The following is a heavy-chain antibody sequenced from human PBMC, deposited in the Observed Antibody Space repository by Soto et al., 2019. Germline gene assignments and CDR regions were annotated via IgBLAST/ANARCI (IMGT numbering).Heavy chain of an antibody. Sequence: QVQLVQSGAEVKEPGDSVRVSCEASGYTFTAYYILWVRQAPGQGLEWMGWINPKFGDTTYAQDFQGRVSMTRDMSISPVYMELSRLTSDDTAIYYCARNMDYYYGPGSGNGHGFWGQGTTVTVFS. CDR3: ARNMDYYYGPGSGNGHGF. D-gene: IGHD3-10*01. J-gene: IGHJ6*02. CDR2: INPKFGDT. V-gene: IGHV1-2*02. CDR1: GYTFTAYY.